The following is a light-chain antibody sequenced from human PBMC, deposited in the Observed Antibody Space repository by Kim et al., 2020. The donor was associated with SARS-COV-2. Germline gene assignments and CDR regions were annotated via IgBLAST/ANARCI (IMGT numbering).Light chain of an antibody. CDR1: QSVSSAY. V-gene: IGKV3-20*01. CDR2: GAT. Sequence: EVVLTQSPGTLSLSPGERATLSCRASQSVSSAYLAGYQQKPGQAPRLLIHGATNRATGIPDRFSGSGSGTDFTLTISRLEPEDFAVYYCQRYGTTPRTLGQGTKLEI. CDR3: QRYGTTPRT. J-gene: IGKJ2*02.